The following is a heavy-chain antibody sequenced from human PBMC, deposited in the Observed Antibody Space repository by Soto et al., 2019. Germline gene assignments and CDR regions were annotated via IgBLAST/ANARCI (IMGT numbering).Heavy chain of an antibody. V-gene: IGHV4-4*07. D-gene: IGHD3-10*01. Sequence: SETLSLTCTVSGASISGFYWSWIRKSAGKGLEWIGRIYATGTTDYNPSLKSRVMMSVDTSKKQFSLKLRSVTAADTAVYYCARGRVGLLWFGERRDYYYGMDVWGQGTTVTVSS. CDR2: IYATGTT. CDR3: ARGRVGLLWFGERRDYYYGMDV. CDR1: GASISGFY. J-gene: IGHJ6*02.